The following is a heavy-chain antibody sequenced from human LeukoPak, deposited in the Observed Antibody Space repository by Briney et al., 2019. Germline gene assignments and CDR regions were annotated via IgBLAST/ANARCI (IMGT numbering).Heavy chain of an antibody. D-gene: IGHD3-22*01. CDR3: AKVHYDSSGYYSWYFDL. J-gene: IGHJ2*01. Sequence: GGSLRLSCAAAGFTFDDYAMHWVRQAPGQGLEWVSLIGWDGGSTYYADSVKGRFTISRDNTKNSLYLQMNSLRAEDTALYYCAKVHYDSSGYYSWYFDLWGRGTLVTVSS. CDR2: IGWDGGST. CDR1: GFTFDDYA. V-gene: IGHV3-43D*03.